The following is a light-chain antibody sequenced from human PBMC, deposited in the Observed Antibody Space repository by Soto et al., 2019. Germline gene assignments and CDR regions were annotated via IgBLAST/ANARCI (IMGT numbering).Light chain of an antibody. CDR2: DDN. CDR1: SSNIGSSY. Sequence: QSVLTQPPSVSAAPGQTVTISCSGSSSNIGSSYVSWYQQVPGTAPKLLIYDDNQRPSGIPDRFSGSKSGASATLGITGLQTGDDADYYCGTRDGSLSIVVFGGGTKLTVL. CDR3: GTRDGSLSIVV. V-gene: IGLV1-51*01. J-gene: IGLJ2*01.